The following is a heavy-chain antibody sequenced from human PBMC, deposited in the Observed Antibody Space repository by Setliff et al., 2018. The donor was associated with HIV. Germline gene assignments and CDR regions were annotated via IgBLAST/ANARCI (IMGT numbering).Heavy chain of an antibody. D-gene: IGHD1-1*01. Sequence: SETLSLTCAVSSESIVSYYWNWIRQPPGRGLEWIGYIHTSGRTKYNPSLKSRLTILVDTSKKQFSLRLTSVTAADTAVYYCSRAAYDAVDWLGPWCQGPLVTVSS. V-gene: IGHV4-4*08. CDR1: SESIVSYY. CDR2: IHTSGRT. J-gene: IGHJ5*02. CDR3: SRAAYDAVDWLGP.